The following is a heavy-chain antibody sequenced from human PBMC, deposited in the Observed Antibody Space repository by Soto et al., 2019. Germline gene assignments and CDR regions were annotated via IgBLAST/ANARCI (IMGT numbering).Heavy chain of an antibody. CDR1: GFTVSSNY. J-gene: IGHJ4*02. V-gene: IGHV3-53*01. CDR3: ATQYRGYDPGVFDY. CDR2: IYSGGST. D-gene: IGHD5-12*01. Sequence: GGSLRLSCAASGFTVSSNYMSWVRQAPGKGLEWVSVIYSGGSTYYADSVKGRFTISRDNSKNTLYLQMNSLRAEDTAVYYCATQYRGYDPGVFDYWGQGTLLTVSS.